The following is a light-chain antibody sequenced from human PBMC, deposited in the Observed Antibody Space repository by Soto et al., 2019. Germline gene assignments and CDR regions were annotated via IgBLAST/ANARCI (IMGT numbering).Light chain of an antibody. CDR3: CSYAGQV. Sequence: QSALTQPASVSGSPGQSITISCTGTSSDVGSYNLVSWYQQHPGKAPKLMIYEGSKRPSGVSNRFSGSKSGNTASLTISGLQAEDEADNYCCSYAGQVFGGGTKLTVL. V-gene: IGLV2-23*01. CDR1: SSDVGSYNL. CDR2: EGS. J-gene: IGLJ2*01.